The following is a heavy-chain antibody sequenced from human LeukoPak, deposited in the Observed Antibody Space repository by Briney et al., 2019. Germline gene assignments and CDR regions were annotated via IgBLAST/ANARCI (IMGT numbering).Heavy chain of an antibody. D-gene: IGHD1-14*01. CDR2: INPSGGST. CDR1: GYTFSSYY. V-gene: IGHV1-46*01. Sequence: ASVKLSCKASGYTFSSYYMHWVRQGPGQGLEWMGIINPSGGSTSYAQKFQGRVTMTRDMSTSTVYMELSSLRSEDTAVYYCARDLRLVYPENWFDPWGQGTLVTVSS. J-gene: IGHJ5*02. CDR3: ARDLRLVYPENWFDP.